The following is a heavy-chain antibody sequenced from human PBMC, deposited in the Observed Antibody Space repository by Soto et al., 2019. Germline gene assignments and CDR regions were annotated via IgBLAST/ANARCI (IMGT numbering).Heavy chain of an antibody. CDR3: ARLATINAFDI. D-gene: IGHD1-26*01. Sequence: GGALRLSCADSGFTFSSYSMNWFRQAPGKGLEWVSSISSSSSYIYYADSVKGRFTISRDNAKNSLYLQMNSLRAEDTAVYYCARLATINAFDIWGQGTMVTVSS. CDR1: GFTFSSYS. CDR2: ISSSSSYI. V-gene: IGHV3-21*01. J-gene: IGHJ3*02.